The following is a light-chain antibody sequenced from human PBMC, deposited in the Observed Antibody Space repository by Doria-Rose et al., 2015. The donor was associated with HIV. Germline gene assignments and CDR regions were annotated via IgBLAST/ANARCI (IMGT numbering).Light chain of an antibody. V-gene: IGKV4-1*01. CDR2: WAS. CDR1: QSLLYTSKNY. CDR3: QQYYDTPS. J-gene: IGKJ3*01. Sequence: TQSPESLGMSLGERATLNCKSNQSLLYTSKNYLAWYQQKPGQPPKLLTYWASTRQSGVPARFSGGGSGTDFTLTISSLEAEDVAVYYCQQYYDTPSFGPGTTVDIK.